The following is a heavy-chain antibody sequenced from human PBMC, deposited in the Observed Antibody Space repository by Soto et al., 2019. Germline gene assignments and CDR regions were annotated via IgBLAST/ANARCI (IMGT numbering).Heavy chain of an antibody. J-gene: IGHJ5*02. CDR3: ARAPQRLWFDP. D-gene: IGHD2-2*01. CDR2: IIPILGIA. V-gene: IGHV1-69*02. Sequence: SVKVSCKASGGTFSSYTVSWVRQAPGQGLEWMGRIIPILGIANYAQKFQGRVTITADKSTSTAYMELSSLRSEDTAVYYCARAPQRLWFDPWGQGTLVTVSS. CDR1: GGTFSSYT.